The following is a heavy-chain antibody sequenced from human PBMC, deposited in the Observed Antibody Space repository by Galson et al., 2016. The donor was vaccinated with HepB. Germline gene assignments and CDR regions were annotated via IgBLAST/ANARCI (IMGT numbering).Heavy chain of an antibody. Sequence: SLRLSCAASGFTFSSYVMSWVRQAPGKGLELVSGISGSGGTTNYADSVKGRFTISRDNSKSTVFLQMNSLRAEDTAVYYCAKAIGSGRGGEDDDGGDGGGQGTTVTVAS. J-gene: IGHJ6*02. CDR1: GFTFSSYV. CDR3: AKAIGSGRGGEDDDGGDG. D-gene: IGHD3-10*01. CDR2: ISGSGGTT. V-gene: IGHV3-23*01.